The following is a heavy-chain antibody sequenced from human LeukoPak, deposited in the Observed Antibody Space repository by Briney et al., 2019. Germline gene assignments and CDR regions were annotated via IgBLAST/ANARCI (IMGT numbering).Heavy chain of an antibody. D-gene: IGHD5-12*01. J-gene: IGHJ6*03. CDR2: INPSGGST. V-gene: IGHV1-46*01. CDR1: GYTFTSYY. CDR3: ATTHVPYSGYDGAFGYYYYMDV. Sequence: ASVKVSCKASGYTFTSYYMHWVRQAPGQGLEWMGIINPSGGSTSYAQKFQGRVTMTRDMSTSTVYMELSSLRSEDTAVYYCATTHVPYSGYDGAFGYYYYMDVWGKGTTVTVSS.